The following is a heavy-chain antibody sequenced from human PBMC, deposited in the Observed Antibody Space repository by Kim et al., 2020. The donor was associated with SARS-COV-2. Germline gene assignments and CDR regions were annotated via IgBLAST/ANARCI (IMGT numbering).Heavy chain of an antibody. D-gene: IGHD2-21*02. CDR2: IFYDGSNK. CDR1: GFTFSAYG. CDR3: ARDREAYCGGDCYGFDY. V-gene: IGHV3-33*01. Sequence: GRSLRLSCAASGFTFSAYGFHWVRQAPGKGLEWVALIFYDGSNKYYADSVKGRFTISRDNSKNTLYLQMNSLRAEDTAVYYCARDREAYCGGDCYGFDYWGQGTLVTVSS. J-gene: IGHJ4*02.